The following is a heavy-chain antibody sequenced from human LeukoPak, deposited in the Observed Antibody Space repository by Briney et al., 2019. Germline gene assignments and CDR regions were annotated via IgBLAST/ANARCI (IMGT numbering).Heavy chain of an antibody. CDR1: GFTFSSYS. V-gene: IGHV3-21*01. CDR2: ISGSSSYI. J-gene: IGHJ4*02. Sequence: GGSLRLSCAASGFTFSSYSMNWVRQAPGKGLEWVSSISGSSSYIYYADSVKGRFTISRDNSKNTLYLQMNSLRAEDTAVYYCAREGITMIVVVKFDYWGQGTLVTVSS. CDR3: AREGITMIVVVKFDY. D-gene: IGHD3-22*01.